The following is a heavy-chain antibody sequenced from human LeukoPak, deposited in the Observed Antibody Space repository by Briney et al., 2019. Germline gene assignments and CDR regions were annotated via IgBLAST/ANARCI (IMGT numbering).Heavy chain of an antibody. J-gene: IGHJ4*02. CDR3: ASAYGDYRYYFDY. CDR1: AFTFSNYA. Sequence: PGGSLRLSCAASAFTFSNYAMNWVRQAPGKGLEWVSSISSSSSYIYYADSVKGRFTISRDNAKNSLYLQMNSLRAEDTAVYYCASAYGDYRYYFDYWGQGTLVTVSS. D-gene: IGHD4-17*01. CDR2: ISSSSSYI. V-gene: IGHV3-21*01.